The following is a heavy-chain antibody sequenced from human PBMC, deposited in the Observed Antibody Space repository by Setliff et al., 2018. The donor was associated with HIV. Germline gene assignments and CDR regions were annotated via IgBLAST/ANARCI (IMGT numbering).Heavy chain of an antibody. V-gene: IGHV3-48*04. CDR3: ARERGYSYGYSDF. D-gene: IGHD5-18*01. CDR1: GFNFKTYG. CDR2: IGSSNHGI. J-gene: IGHJ4*02. Sequence: PGGSLRLSCAASGFNFKTYGMTWVRQAPGKGLDWVAHIGSSNHGIHYTASVQGRFTVSRDNANNLLFLQMNNLRAEDTAVYYCARERGYSYGYSDFWGQGTLVTVSS.